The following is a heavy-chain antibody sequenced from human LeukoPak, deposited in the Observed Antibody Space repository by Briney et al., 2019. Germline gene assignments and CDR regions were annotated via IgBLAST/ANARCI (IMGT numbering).Heavy chain of an antibody. CDR1: GYTLTGYF. CDR3: ARGRGATYRPRLDY. D-gene: IGHD4/OR15-4a*01. V-gene: IGHV1-2*02. J-gene: IGHJ4*02. CDR2: LNPNSGGT. Sequence: ASVKVSRKASGYTLTGYFVHWARQAPGQGLEWMGWLNPNSGGTNYPQKFQGRVTMTRDTSISTAYMELSRLTSDDTALYFCARGRGATYRPRLDYWGQGTLVTVSS.